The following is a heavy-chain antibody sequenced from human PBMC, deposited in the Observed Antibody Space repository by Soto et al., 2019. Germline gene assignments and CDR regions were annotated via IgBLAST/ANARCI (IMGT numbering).Heavy chain of an antibody. CDR1: GGSISSGGYY. D-gene: IGHD4-17*01. CDR2: ISYSVST. Sequence: QVQLQESGPGPVKPSQTLSLTCTVSGGSISSGGYYWSWIRQHPGKGLEWIGYISYSVSTYYNPSLKSRVTLSVDTSKDQFSLKLSSVTAADTAVYYCAADYGDYYFDYWGQGTLVTVSS. J-gene: IGHJ4*02. CDR3: AADYGDYYFDY. V-gene: IGHV4-31*03.